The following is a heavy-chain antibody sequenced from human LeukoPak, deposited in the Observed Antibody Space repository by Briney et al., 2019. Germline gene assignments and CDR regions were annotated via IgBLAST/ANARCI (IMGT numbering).Heavy chain of an antibody. Sequence: PGGSLRLSCAASGFTFSSYSMNWVRQAPGKGLEWVSAISGSGGSKYYADSVKGRFTISRDNSKNTLYLQMNSLRAEDTAVYYCAKDLLLWFGESWDYFDYWGQGTLVTVSS. V-gene: IGHV3-23*01. CDR3: AKDLLLWFGESWDYFDY. CDR1: GFTFSSYS. J-gene: IGHJ4*02. D-gene: IGHD3-10*01. CDR2: ISGSGGSK.